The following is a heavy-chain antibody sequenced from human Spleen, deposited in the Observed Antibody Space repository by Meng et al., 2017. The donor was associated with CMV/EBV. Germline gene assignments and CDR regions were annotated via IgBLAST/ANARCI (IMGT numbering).Heavy chain of an antibody. V-gene: IGHV4-61*01. Sequence: SETLSLTCTVSGGSVSSGSYYWSWIRQPPGKGLEWIGYIYYSGSTNYNPSLKSRVTISVDKSKNQFSLKLRFVTAADTAVYYCARRGEVGATALDIWGQGTMVTVSS. CDR3: ARRGEVGATALDI. D-gene: IGHD1-26*01. CDR1: GGSVSSGSYY. CDR2: IYYSGST. J-gene: IGHJ3*02.